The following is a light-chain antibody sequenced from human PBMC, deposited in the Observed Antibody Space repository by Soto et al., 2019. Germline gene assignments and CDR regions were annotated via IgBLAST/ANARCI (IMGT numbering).Light chain of an antibody. CDR2: KAS. J-gene: IGKJ3*01. V-gene: IGKV1-5*03. CDR3: QQYNSYPFT. Sequence: DIQMTQSPSTLSASVGDRVTITCRASQSINDWLAWYQQKPGKAPKVLMYKASSLESGVPSRFSGSGSGTEFTLTISSLQPDDFATYYCQQYNSYPFTFGPGTKVDI. CDR1: QSINDW.